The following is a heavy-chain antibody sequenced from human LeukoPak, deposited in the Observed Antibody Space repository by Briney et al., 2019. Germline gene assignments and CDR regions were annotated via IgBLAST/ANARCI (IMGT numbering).Heavy chain of an antibody. Sequence: GGPLRLSCAASGFTFSSHWMTWVRQAPGKGLEWVANIKEDGSKKNYVDSVKGRFTISRDNAKNSLYLQMNSLRAEDTAVYHCATPLDYYDSSGYHQGGDWGQGTLVTVSS. CDR3: ATPLDYYDSSGYHQGGD. CDR1: GFTFSSHW. V-gene: IGHV3-7*03. CDR2: IKEDGSKK. D-gene: IGHD3-22*01. J-gene: IGHJ4*02.